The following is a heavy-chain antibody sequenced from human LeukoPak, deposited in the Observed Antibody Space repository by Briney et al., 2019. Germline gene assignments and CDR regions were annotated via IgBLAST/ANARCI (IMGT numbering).Heavy chain of an antibody. CDR3: ARPCCYSDDYYYYGMDV. J-gene: IGHJ6*04. Sequence: PGGSLRLSCAASGFTFSSYEMNWVRQAPGKGLEWVSYISSSGSTIYYADSVKGRFTISRDNAKNSLYLQMNSLRAEDTAVYYCARPCCYSDDYYYYGMDVWGKGTTVTVSS. D-gene: IGHD2-15*01. CDR1: GFTFSSYE. V-gene: IGHV3-48*03. CDR2: ISSSGSTI.